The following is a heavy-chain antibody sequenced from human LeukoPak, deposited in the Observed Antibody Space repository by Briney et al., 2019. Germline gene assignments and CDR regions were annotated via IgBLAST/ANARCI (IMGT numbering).Heavy chain of an antibody. CDR1: GFTVSSNY. D-gene: IGHD5-12*01. Sequence: GGSLRLSCAASGFTVSSNYMSWVRQAPGKGLEWVSVIYSGGSTYYADSVKGRFTISRDNSKNTLYLQMNSLRAEDTAVYYCARGSEGGYDFPLFDYWGQGTLVTVSS. V-gene: IGHV3-66*01. CDR3: ARGSEGGYDFPLFDY. CDR2: IYSGGST. J-gene: IGHJ4*02.